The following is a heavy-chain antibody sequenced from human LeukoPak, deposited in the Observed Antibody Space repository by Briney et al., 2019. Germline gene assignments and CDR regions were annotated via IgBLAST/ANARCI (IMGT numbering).Heavy chain of an antibody. CDR1: GYSFXSYW. J-gene: IGHJ3*02. CDR2: IYPGDSDT. CDR3: ARQVVASYAFDI. Sequence: SXQISCXXSGYSFXSYWIGWVRQMPGKGLEWMGIIYPGDSDTRYSPSFQGQVTISADKSISTAYLQWSSLKASDTAMYYCARQVVASYAFDIWGQGTMVTVSS. D-gene: IGHD2-15*01. V-gene: IGHV5-51*01.